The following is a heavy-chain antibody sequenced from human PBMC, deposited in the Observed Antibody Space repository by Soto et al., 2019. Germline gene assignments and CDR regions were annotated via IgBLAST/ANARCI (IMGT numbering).Heavy chain of an antibody. CDR1: GFTFSSYA. J-gene: IGHJ4*02. CDR3: AKDRLRAEYYFDY. V-gene: IGHV3-23*01. CDR2: ISGSGGST. D-gene: IGHD3-16*01. Sequence: GGSLRLSCAASGFTFSSYAMSWVRQAPGKGLEWVSAISGSGGSTYYADSMKGRFTISRDNSKNKLYLQMNSLRAEDTAVYYCAKDRLRAEYYFDYWGQGTLVTVSS.